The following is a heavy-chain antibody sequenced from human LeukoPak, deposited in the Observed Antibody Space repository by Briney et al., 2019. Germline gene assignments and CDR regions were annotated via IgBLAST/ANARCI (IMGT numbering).Heavy chain of an antibody. CDR2: IYYTGST. CDR1: GGSISSYY. V-gene: IGHV4-59*01. D-gene: IGHD5-18*01. J-gene: IGHJ4*02. CDR3: ARGALISYSYGPFDY. Sequence: SETLSLTCTVSGGSISSYYWSWIRQPPGKGLEWIGYIYYTGSTNYNPSLKCRVTISVDTSKNQFSLKLSSVTAADTAVYYCARGALISYSYGPFDYWGQGTLVTVSS.